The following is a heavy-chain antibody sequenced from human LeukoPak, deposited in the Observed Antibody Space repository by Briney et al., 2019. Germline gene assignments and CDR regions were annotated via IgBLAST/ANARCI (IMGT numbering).Heavy chain of an antibody. J-gene: IGHJ2*01. CDR2: TYYESKWHN. D-gene: IGHD7-27*01. CDR3: ARAGVWGARYFDL. CDR1: GDTFSSSSAA. V-gene: IGHV6-1*01. Sequence: SETLSLTCIISGDTFSSSSAAWDWIRQSPSRGLEWLGRTYYESKWHNDNALSVRSRMTINPDPSKNQFSLQLNSVTLEDTAVYYCARAGVWGARYFDLWGRGTLVTVSS.